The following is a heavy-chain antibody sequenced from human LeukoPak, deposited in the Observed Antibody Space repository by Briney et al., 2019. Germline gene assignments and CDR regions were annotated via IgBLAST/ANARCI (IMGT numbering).Heavy chain of an antibody. D-gene: IGHD6-19*01. CDR1: GFIVSSNY. V-gene: IGHV3-66*01. CDR3: ARCRNSGWYEFVGQFDY. J-gene: IGHJ4*02. CDR2: IYTGGST. Sequence: PGGSLRLSCAASGFIVSSNYMSWVRQAPGKGLEWVSVIYTGGSTHYADAAEGRFTISRDNSKNPLYLQMNTLRAEDTSVYHCARCRNSGWYEFVGQFDYWGQETLVTVSS.